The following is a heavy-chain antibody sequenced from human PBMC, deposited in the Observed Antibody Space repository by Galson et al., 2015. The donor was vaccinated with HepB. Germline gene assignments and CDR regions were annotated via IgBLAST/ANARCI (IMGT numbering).Heavy chain of an antibody. D-gene: IGHD5-18*01. CDR1: GFAFHTFE. CDR2: IDRVSVTR. Sequence: SLRLSCAASGFAFHTFEMNWVRLAPGQGLEWVSYIDRVSVTRYYQDSVQGRFTITRDNTTNSLYMQMNGLRAEDTAIYFRARRCYSYSAQSYYFYCYLDVWGQGTTVTVSS. V-gene: IGHV3-48*01. CDR3: ARRCYSYSAQSYYFYCYLDV. J-gene: IGHJ6*02.